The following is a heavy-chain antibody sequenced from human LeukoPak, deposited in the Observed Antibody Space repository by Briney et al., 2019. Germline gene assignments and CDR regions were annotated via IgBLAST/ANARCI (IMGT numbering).Heavy chain of an antibody. CDR2: INHSGST. J-gene: IGHJ4*02. CDR1: GGSFSGYY. Sequence: SETLSLTCAVCGGSFSGYYWSWIRQPPGKGLEWIGEINHSGSTNYNPSLKIRVTISVDTSKNQFSPKLSSVTAADTAVYYCARLRAAAGRSYWGQGTLVTVSS. D-gene: IGHD6-13*01. CDR3: ARLRAAAGRSY. V-gene: IGHV4-34*01.